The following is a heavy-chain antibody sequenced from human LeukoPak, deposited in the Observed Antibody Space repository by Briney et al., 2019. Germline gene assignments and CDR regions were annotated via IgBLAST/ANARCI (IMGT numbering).Heavy chain of an antibody. CDR1: GFTFSSYA. V-gene: IGHV3-23*01. D-gene: IGHD3-10*01. Sequence: GGSLRLSCAASGFTFSSYAMSWVRQAPGKGLEWVSAISGSGGSTYYADSVKGRFTISRDNSKNTLYLQMNSLRAEDTAVYYCARDGPTRDYGSGSPPQDWGQGTLVTVSS. CDR2: ISGSGGST. J-gene: IGHJ4*02. CDR3: ARDGPTRDYGSGSPPQD.